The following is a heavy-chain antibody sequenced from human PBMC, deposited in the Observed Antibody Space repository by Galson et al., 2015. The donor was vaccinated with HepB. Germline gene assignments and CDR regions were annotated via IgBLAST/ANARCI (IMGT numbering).Heavy chain of an antibody. Sequence: ETLSLTCTVSGGSISSSSYYWGWIRQSPGKGLEWIGSIYYSGSTYYNPSLKSRVTISVDTSKNQFSLKLSSVTAADTAVYYCASEVSYDFWRRFDYWGQGTLVTVSS. V-gene: IGHV4-39*01. CDR1: GGSISSSSYY. D-gene: IGHD3-3*01. J-gene: IGHJ4*02. CDR3: ASEVSYDFWRRFDY. CDR2: IYYSGST.